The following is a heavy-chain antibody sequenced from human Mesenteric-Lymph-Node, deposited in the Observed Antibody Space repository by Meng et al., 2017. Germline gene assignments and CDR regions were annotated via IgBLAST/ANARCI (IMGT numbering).Heavy chain of an antibody. Sequence: QVQLVQSGAEVKMPGASVTVSCKASGYTFSSYGFTWVRQAPGQGLEWMGWISAYNGNTNYAQKLQGRVTMTTDTSTSTAYMELRSLRSDDTAVYYCARDSRIVGATTLGYWGQGTLVTVSS. CDR2: ISAYNGNT. CDR3: ARDSRIVGATTLGY. J-gene: IGHJ4*02. V-gene: IGHV1-18*01. D-gene: IGHD1-26*01. CDR1: GYTFSSYG.